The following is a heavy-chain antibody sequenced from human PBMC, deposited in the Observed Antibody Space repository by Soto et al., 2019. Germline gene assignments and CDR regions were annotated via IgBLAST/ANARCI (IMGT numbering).Heavy chain of an antibody. CDR2: TYYRSKWYN. J-gene: IGHJ3*02. CDR3: AREMKSGYDEDAFDI. V-gene: IGHV6-1*01. CDR1: GYSVSSNSAA. Sequence: QTRSLTCAISGYSVSSNSAAWNWIRQSPSRGLEWLGRTYYRSKWYNDYAVSVKSRITINPDTSKNQFSLQLKSVTPEDTAVYYCAREMKSGYDEDAFDIWGQGTMVTVS. D-gene: IGHD5-12*01.